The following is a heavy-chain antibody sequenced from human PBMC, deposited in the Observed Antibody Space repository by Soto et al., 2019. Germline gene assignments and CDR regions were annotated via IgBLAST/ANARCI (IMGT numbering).Heavy chain of an antibody. Sequence: PSETLSLTCAVSGGSISSSNWWSWVRQPPGKGLEWIGEIYHSGSTNYNPSLKSRVTISVDKSKNQFSLKLSSVTAADTAVYYCAREIAAGDYTGWDTVESLGPYGMDVWGQGTTVTVSS. CDR1: GGSISSSNW. CDR2: IYHSGST. J-gene: IGHJ6*02. CDR3: AREIAAGDYTGWDTVESLGPYGMDV. D-gene: IGHD4-17*01. V-gene: IGHV4-4*02.